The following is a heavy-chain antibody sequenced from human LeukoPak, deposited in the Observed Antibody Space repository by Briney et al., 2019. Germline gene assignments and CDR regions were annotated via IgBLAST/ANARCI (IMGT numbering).Heavy chain of an antibody. CDR3: ARKEGGQLVNTRRWFDP. CDR1: GGSFSGYY. D-gene: IGHD6-13*01. J-gene: IGHJ5*02. CDR2: INHSGST. Sequence: SETLSLTCAVYGGSFSGYYWSWIRQPPGKGLEWIGEINHSGSTNYNPSLKSRVAISVDTSKNQFSLKLRSVTAADTAVYYCARKEGGQLVNTRRWFDPWGQGTLVTVSS. V-gene: IGHV4-34*01.